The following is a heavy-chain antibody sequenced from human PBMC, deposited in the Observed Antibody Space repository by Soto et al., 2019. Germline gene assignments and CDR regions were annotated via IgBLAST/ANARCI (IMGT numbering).Heavy chain of an antibody. CDR1: GGTFSTNA. CDR3: ARQFDSDTSGYYYAY. Sequence: SVKVSCKASGGTFSTNAISWVRQAPGQGLEWMGGIIPIFGTANYAQKFQGRVTITADESTSTAYMELSSLRSEDTAVYYCARQFDSDTSGYYYAYWGQGTLVTAPQ. V-gene: IGHV1-69*13. CDR2: IIPIFGTA. D-gene: IGHD3-22*01. J-gene: IGHJ4*02.